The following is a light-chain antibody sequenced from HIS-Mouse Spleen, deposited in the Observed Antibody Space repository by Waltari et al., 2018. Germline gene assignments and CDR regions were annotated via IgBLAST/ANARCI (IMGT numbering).Light chain of an antibody. CDR2: RNN. CDR3: AAWDDSLSGRV. J-gene: IGLJ3*02. V-gene: IGLV1-47*01. Sequence: QSVLTQPPSASGTPGQRVTISCSGSSPNIGSNYVSLYQHLPGTAPKLLIYRNNQRPSGVPDRFSGSKSGTSASLAISGLRSEDEADYYCAAWDDSLSGRVFGGGTKLTVL. CDR1: SPNIGSNY.